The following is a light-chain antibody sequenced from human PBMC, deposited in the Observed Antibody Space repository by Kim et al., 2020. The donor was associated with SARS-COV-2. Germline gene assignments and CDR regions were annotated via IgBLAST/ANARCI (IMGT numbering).Light chain of an antibody. Sequence: TITYTGTSSAVGGYNYVSWYQQHPGNAPKLMIYDVSNRPSGVSNRFSGSKSGNTASLTISGLQAEDEADYYCSSYTSSSTLYVFGTGTKVTVL. J-gene: IGLJ1*01. CDR3: SSYTSSSTLYV. V-gene: IGLV2-14*03. CDR1: SSAVGGYNY. CDR2: DVS.